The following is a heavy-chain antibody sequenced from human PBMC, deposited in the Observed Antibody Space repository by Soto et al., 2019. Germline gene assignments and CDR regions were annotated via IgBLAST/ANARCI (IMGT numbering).Heavy chain of an antibody. CDR1: GESFSGYY. J-gene: IGHJ3*01. V-gene: IGHV4-34*01. CDR2: ISHSGTT. Sequence: QVQLQQWGAGLLKPSETLSLTCEVHGESFSGYYWTWIRQTPGKGLEWIGEISHSGTTDYQPSLTSRVTISADPSKKQFSLNLTSVTAADSGVYYCARGECSSVYCFTRWALDFWGQGTVVTVSS. CDR3: ARGECSSVYCFTRWALDF. D-gene: IGHD2-2*01.